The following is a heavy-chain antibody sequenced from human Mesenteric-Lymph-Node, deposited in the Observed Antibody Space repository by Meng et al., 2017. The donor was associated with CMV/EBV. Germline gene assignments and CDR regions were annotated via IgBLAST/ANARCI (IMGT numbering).Heavy chain of an antibody. J-gene: IGHJ4*02. CDR2: INPNNGGT. Sequence: ASVKVSCKASGGTFSSYAISWVRQAPGQGLEWMGWINPNNGGTNYAQKYQGRVTMTRDTSSSTANMELSRLRSDDTAVYYCARVVYSNYYFDYWGQGTLVTVSS. CDR1: GGTFSSYA. D-gene: IGHD4-11*01. V-gene: IGHV1-2*02. CDR3: ARVVYSNYYFDY.